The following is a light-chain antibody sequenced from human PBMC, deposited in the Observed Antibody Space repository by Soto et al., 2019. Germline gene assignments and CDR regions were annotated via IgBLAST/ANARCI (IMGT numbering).Light chain of an antibody. Sequence: IVLTQSPATLSLSPGERATLSCRASQSVNSHVAWYQLKPGQSPRLLIFDTTTRATGTPTRFSGSGSGTDFTLTISRLEPEDFAIYYCQQRGNWPFTFGGGTKVEI. J-gene: IGKJ4*01. CDR1: QSVNSH. V-gene: IGKV3-11*01. CDR2: DTT. CDR3: QQRGNWPFT.